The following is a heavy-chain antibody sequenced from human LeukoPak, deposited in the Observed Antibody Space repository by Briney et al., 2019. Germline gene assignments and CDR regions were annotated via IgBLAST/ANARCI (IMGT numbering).Heavy chain of an antibody. J-gene: IGHJ6*03. V-gene: IGHV1-18*01. CDR1: GYTFTSYG. CDR3: ARGPLVDYYYYMDV. CDR2: ISAYNGNT. Sequence: ASVKVSCKASGYTFTSYGISWVRQAPGQGLEWMGWISAYNGNTNYAQKLQGRVTMTRNTSISTAYMELSSLRSEDTAVYYCARGPLVDYYYYMDVWGKGTTVTISS.